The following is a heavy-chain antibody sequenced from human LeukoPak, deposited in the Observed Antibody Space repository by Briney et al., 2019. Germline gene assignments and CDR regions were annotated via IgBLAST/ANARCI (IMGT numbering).Heavy chain of an antibody. CDR2: INAGNGNT. V-gene: IGHV1-3*01. CDR3: ARGGIPEAFDI. CDR1: GYTFTSYA. Sequence: GAPVNVSCKASGYTFTSYAMHWVRQAPGQRLEWMGWINAGNGNTKYSQKFQGRVTITRDTSASTAYMELSSLRSEDTAVYYCARGGIPEAFDIWGQGTMVTVSS. J-gene: IGHJ3*02. D-gene: IGHD2-21*01.